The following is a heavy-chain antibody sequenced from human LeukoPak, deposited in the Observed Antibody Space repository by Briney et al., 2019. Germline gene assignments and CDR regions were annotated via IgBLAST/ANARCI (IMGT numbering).Heavy chain of an antibody. V-gene: IGHV3-33*01. CDR2: IWYDGSNK. CDR1: GFTFSSYG. Sequence: PGRSLRLSCAASGFTFSSYGMHWVRQAPGKGLEWVAVIWYDGSNKYYADSVKGRFTISRDNSKNTLYLRMNSLRAEDTAVYYCARDSPTGTHRYYYYYYMDVWGKGTTVTVSS. D-gene: IGHD1-1*01. J-gene: IGHJ6*03. CDR3: ARDSPTGTHRYYYYYYMDV.